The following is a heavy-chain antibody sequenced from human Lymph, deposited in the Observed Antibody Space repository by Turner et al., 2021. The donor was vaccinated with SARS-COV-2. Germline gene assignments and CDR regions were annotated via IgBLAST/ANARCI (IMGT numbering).Heavy chain of an antibody. Sequence: QVQLVESGGDVVQPGRSLRLYGAASGFTFSSYGMHWVRQAPGKGLEWVAVISYDGSNKYYADSVKGRFTISRDNSKNTLYLQMNSLRAEDTAVYYCAKVRSIFGVVIGGMDVWGQGTTVTVSS. CDR3: AKVRSIFGVVIGGMDV. CDR2: ISYDGSNK. J-gene: IGHJ6*02. V-gene: IGHV3-30*18. D-gene: IGHD3-3*01. CDR1: GFTFSSYG.